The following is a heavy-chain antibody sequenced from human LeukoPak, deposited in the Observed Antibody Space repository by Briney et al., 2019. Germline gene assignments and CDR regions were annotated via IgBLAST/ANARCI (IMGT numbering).Heavy chain of an antibody. D-gene: IGHD4-17*01. CDR2: ISSSSSTI. J-gene: IGHJ4*02. CDR1: GFTFSSYS. Sequence: QPGGSLRLSCAASGFTFSSYSMNWVRQAPGKGLEWVSYISSSSSTIYYADSVKGRFTISRDNAKNSLYLQMNSLRAEDTAVYYCAKDRWRMTTVTTDPIYWGQGTLVTVSS. CDR3: AKDRWRMTTVTTDPIY. V-gene: IGHV3-48*01.